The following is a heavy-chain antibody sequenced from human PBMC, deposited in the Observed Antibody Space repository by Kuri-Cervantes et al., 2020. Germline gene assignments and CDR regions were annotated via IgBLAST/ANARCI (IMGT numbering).Heavy chain of an antibody. Sequence: SETLSLTCTVSGGSISSSSYYWGWIRQPPGKGLEWIGSIYYSGSTYYNPSLKSRVTISVDTSKNQFSLKLSSVTAADTAVYYCARAGVYYDSSGSDAFDIWGQGTMVTVSS. V-gene: IGHV4-39*01. CDR1: GGSISSSSYY. CDR2: IYYSGST. D-gene: IGHD3-22*01. CDR3: ARAGVYYDSSGSDAFDI. J-gene: IGHJ3*02.